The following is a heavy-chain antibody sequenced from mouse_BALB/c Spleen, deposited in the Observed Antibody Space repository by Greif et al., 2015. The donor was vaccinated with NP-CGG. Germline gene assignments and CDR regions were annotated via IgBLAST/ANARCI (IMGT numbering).Heavy chain of an antibody. CDR1: GYSFTSYW. D-gene: IGHD2-3*01. Sequence: VQLKESGTVLARPGASVKMSCKASGYSFTSYWMHWVKQRPGQGLEWIGAIYPGNSDTSYNQKFKGKAKLTAVTSASTAYMELSSLTNEDSAVYYCTRDDGYGAWFAYWGQGTLVTVSA. CDR2: IYPGNSDT. CDR3: TRDDGYGAWFAY. J-gene: IGHJ3*01. V-gene: IGHV1-5*01.